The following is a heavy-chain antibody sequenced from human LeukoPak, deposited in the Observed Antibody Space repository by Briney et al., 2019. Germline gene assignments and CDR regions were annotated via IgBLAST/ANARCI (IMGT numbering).Heavy chain of an antibody. CDR1: GYTFTSYG. CDR2: ISAYNGNT. CDR3: ATANPRMGYYDSSGYDSLYFDY. D-gene: IGHD3-22*01. V-gene: IGHV1-18*01. Sequence: ASVKVSCKASGYTFTSYGISWVRQAPGQGLEWMGWISAYNGNTNYAQKLQGRVTMTTDTSTSTAYMELRSLRSDDTAVYYCATANPRMGYYDSSGYDSLYFDYWGQGTLVTVSS. J-gene: IGHJ4*02.